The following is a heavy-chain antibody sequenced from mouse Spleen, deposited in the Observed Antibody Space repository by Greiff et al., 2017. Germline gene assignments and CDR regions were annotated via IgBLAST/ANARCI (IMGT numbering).Heavy chain of an antibody. CDR1: GYSITSGYY. V-gene: IGHV3-6*02. CDR2: ISYDGSN. J-gene: IGHJ1*01. CDR3: ARFERYWYFDV. Sequence: EVQLQESGPGLVKPSQSLSLTCSVTGYSITSGYYWNWIRQFPGNKLEWMGYISYDGSNNYNPSLKNRISITRDTSKNQFFLKLNSVTTEDTATYYCARFERYWYFDVWGAGTTVTVSS.